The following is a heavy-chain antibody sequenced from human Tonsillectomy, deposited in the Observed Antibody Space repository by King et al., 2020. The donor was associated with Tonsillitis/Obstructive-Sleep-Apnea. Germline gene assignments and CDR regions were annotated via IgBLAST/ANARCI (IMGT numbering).Heavy chain of an antibody. V-gene: IGHV4-34*01. Sequence: VQLQQWGAGLLKPSETLSLTCAVYGGSFSGYYWSWIRQPPGKGLEWIGEINHSGSTNYNPSLKSRVTISVDTSKNQFSLKLSSVTAADTAVSYCAGYDFWGGYRFQHWGQGTLVTVSS. CDR3: AGYDFWGGYRFQH. CDR1: GGSFSGYY. D-gene: IGHD3-3*01. CDR2: INHSGST. J-gene: IGHJ1*01.